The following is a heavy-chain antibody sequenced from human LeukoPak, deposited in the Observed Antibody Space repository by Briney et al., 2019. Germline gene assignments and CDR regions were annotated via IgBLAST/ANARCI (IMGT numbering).Heavy chain of an antibody. CDR1: GFTFSSYA. V-gene: IGHV3-23*01. CDR2: ISGSGGST. D-gene: IGHD2-21*02. J-gene: IGHJ4*02. Sequence: GGSLRLSCVASGFTFSSYAMSWVRQAPGKGLDWVSTISGSGGSTYYADSVKGRFTISRDNSKNTVYLQMQSLRAEDTAVYFCARDRDFPRDQFDYWGQGTLVTVSS. CDR3: ARDRDFPRDQFDY.